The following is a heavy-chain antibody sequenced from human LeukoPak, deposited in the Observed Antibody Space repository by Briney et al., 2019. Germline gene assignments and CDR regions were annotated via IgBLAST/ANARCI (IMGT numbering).Heavy chain of an antibody. J-gene: IGHJ4*01. V-gene: IGHV3-23*01. CDR3: ARSHRGGYYFDY. D-gene: IGHD3-16*01. CDR2: ISGSGVST. CDR1: GFTFGSSA. Sequence: GGSLRLSCAASGFTFGSSAMSWVRQAPGKGLEWVSAISGSGVSTYYADSVKGRFTISRDNSKNTLCLQMNSLRAEDTAVYYCARSHRGGYYFDYWSQGTLVTVSS.